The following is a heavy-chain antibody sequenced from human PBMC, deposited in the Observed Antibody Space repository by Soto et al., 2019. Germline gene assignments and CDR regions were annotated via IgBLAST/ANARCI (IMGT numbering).Heavy chain of an antibody. Sequence: QVQLVQSGPEMQQPGASVRVSCPASGGTFSKYAFSWVRPAPGQGLEWLGGTIPMFGTPNYAQKFQGRVASSADESTATVYMELSSLSSEDTAVYFCARPLRDRNYYYGMAVWGQGTTVTVPS. CDR3: ARPLRDRNYYYGMAV. V-gene: IGHV1-69*01. D-gene: IGHD3-22*01. CDR2: TIPMFGTP. J-gene: IGHJ6*02. CDR1: GGTFSKYA.